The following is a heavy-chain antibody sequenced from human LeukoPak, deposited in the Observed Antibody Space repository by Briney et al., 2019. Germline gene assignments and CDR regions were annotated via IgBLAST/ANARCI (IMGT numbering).Heavy chain of an antibody. CDR1: GYSFTGYY. J-gene: IGHJ4*02. D-gene: IGHD6-13*01. CDR2: INPNSGGT. V-gene: IGHV1-2*06. CDR3: ARGGGDIAAAGMGDY. Sequence: GASVKVSCKASGYSFTGYYMHWVRQAPGQGLEWMGRINPNSGGTNYAQKFQGRVTMTRDTSISTAYMELSRLRSDDTAVYYCARGGGDIAAAGMGDYWGQGTLVTVSS.